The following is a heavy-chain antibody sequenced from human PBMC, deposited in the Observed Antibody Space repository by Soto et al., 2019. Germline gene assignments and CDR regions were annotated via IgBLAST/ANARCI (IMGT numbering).Heavy chain of an antibody. V-gene: IGHV4-39*01. D-gene: IGHD3-3*01. CDR2: INYSGST. J-gene: IGHJ4*02. CDR3: AKTGFWSGYRVADY. CDR1: GGSISSSSSY. Sequence: QLQLQESGPGLVKPSETLSLTCTVSGGSISSSSSYWGWIRQPPGKGLEWIGSINYSGSTYYNPSLKSRITISVDTSKNQFSLKLSSVTAADTAVYFCAKTGFWSGYRVADYWGQGTLVTVSS.